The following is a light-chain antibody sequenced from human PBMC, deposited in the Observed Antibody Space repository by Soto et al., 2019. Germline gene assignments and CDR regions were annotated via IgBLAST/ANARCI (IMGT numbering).Light chain of an antibody. V-gene: IGLV1-40*01. J-gene: IGLJ1*01. CDR1: SSNIGPGFD. Sequence: QSVLTQPPSVSGAPGQTVAISCTGTSSNIGPGFDVLWYQQVPGTAPKLVLYGNTIRPSGVPDRFSGSRSGSSASLVITGLRAEDEADYYCQSYDSSLTGSVFGTGTKVTVL. CDR2: GNT. CDR3: QSYDSSLTGSV.